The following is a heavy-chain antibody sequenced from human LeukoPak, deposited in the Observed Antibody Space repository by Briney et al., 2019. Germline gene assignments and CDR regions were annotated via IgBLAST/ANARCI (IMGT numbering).Heavy chain of an antibody. CDR2: INPNSGGT. J-gene: IGHJ6*04. V-gene: IGHV1-2*02. CDR1: GYTFTGYY. D-gene: IGHD2-2*01. CDR3: ARDIVVVPAAGYMDV. Sequence: ASVTVSCKASGYTFTGYYMHWVRQAPGQGLEWMGWINPNSGGTNYAQKFQGRVTMTRDTSISTAYMELSRLRSDDTAVYYCARDIVVVPAAGYMDVWGKGTTVTVSS.